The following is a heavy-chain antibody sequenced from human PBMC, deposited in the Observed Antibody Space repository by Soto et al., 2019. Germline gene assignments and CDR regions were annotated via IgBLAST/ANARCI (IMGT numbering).Heavy chain of an antibody. CDR3: AREGRRSSSGWSYNWFDP. V-gene: IGHV1-18*04. CDR2: ISAYNGNT. J-gene: IGHJ5*02. CDR1: GYTFTSYG. D-gene: IGHD6-19*01. Sequence: GASVKVSCKASGYTFTSYGISWVRQAPGQGXEWMGWISAYNGNTNYAQKLQGRVTMTTDTSTSTAYMELRSLRSDDTAVYYCAREGRRSSSGWSYNWFDPWGQGTLVTVSS.